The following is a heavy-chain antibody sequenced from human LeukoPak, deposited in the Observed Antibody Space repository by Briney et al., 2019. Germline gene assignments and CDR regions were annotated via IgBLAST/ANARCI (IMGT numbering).Heavy chain of an antibody. CDR3: ARGHCASTSCLTHYYYYYMDV. V-gene: IGHV4-4*07. J-gene: IGHJ6*03. D-gene: IGHD2-2*01. CDR1: GGSITNYY. Sequence: SETLSLTCTVSGGSITNYYWSWVRQSAGKGLEWIGRIYTNGYTNYNPSLKSRVTMSVDTSKNQFSLKLTSVTAADTAVYYCARGHCASTSCLTHYYYYYMDVWGKGTTVTVSS. CDR2: IYTNGYT.